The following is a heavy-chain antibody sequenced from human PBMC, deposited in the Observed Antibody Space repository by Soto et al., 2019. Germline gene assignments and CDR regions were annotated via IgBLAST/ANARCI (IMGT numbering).Heavy chain of an antibody. D-gene: IGHD3-3*01. J-gene: IGHJ4*02. V-gene: IGHV6-1*01. Sequence: PSQTLSLTCAISGDSVSSNSAAWNLIRQSPSRGLEWLGRTYYRSKWYNDYAVSVKSRITINPDTSKNQFSLQLNSVTPEDTAVYYCARASKRITIFGVALLHYFDYWGQGTLVTVSS. CDR1: GDSVSSNSAA. CDR3: ARASKRITIFGVALLHYFDY. CDR2: TYYRSKWYN.